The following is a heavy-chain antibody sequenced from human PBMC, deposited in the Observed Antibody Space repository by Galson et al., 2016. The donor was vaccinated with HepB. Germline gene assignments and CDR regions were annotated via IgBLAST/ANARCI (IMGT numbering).Heavy chain of an antibody. CDR3: ARDRGYCSGDNCLYYLDY. J-gene: IGHJ4*02. D-gene: IGHD2-15*01. CDR2: IWYDGSKK. V-gene: IGHV3-33*01. CDR1: GFTFRSYG. Sequence: SLRLSCAASGFTFRSYGMHWVRQAPGKGLEWVAVIWYDGSKKYYADSVKGRFTISRDNSKKTLYLQMNSLRAEDTAGYFCARDRGYCSGDNCLYYLDYWGQGTLVTVSS.